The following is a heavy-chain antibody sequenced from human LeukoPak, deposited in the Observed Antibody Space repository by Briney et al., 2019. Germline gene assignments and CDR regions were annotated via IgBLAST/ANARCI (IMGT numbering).Heavy chain of an antibody. CDR3: ARAIKQQLAYYYYGMDV. CDR2: IKQDGSEK. D-gene: IGHD6-13*01. J-gene: IGHJ6*02. Sequence: GGSLRLSCAASGFTFSSYWMSWVRQAPGKGLEWVANIKQDGSEKYYVDSVKGRFTISRDNAKNSLYLQMNSLRAEDTAVYYCARAIKQQLAYYYYGMDVWGQGTTVTVSS. V-gene: IGHV3-7*01. CDR1: GFTFSSYW.